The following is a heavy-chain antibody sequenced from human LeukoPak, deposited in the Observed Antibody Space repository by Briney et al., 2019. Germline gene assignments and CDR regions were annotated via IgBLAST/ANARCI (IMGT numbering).Heavy chain of an antibody. J-gene: IGHJ4*02. CDR2: IYPGDSDT. D-gene: IGHD6-19*01. CDR3: ARHYTSSGYSSGWYVPYSFDY. V-gene: IGHV5-51*01. Sequence: GESLKISCKGSGYSFTSYWIGWARQMPGKGLEWMGIIYPGDSDTRYSPSFQGQVTISADKSISTAYLQWSSLKASDTAMYYCARHYTSSGYSSGWYVPYSFDYWGQGTLVTVSS. CDR1: GYSFTSYW.